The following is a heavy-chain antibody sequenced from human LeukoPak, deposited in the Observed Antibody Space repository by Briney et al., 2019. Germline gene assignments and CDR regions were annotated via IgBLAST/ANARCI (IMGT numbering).Heavy chain of an antibody. J-gene: IGHJ5*02. D-gene: IGHD3-10*01. CDR3: ARHGSGTYFVS. CDR2: IYHSGRD. Sequence: NPSETLSLTCAVSGGAISNSNWWSWVRQPPGKGLEWIGEIYHSGRDNYNPSLKSRVTISIDTSNNQFSLKLYSVTAADTAVNYCARHGSGTYFVSWGQGTLVTVSS. CDR1: GGAISNSNW. V-gene: IGHV4-4*02.